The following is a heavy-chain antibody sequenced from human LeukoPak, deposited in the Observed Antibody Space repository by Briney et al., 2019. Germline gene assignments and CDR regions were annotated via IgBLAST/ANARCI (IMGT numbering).Heavy chain of an antibody. V-gene: IGHV3-23*01. D-gene: IGHD4-17*01. CDR3: AKDTMTTVTTRVGVDY. CDR1: GFTFSSYA. Sequence: GGSLRLSCAASGFTFSSYAMSWVRQAPGKGLEWVSAISGSGGSTYYADSVKGRFTISRDSSKNTLYLQMNSLRAEDTAVYYCAKDTMTTVTTRVGVDYWGQGTLVTVSS. CDR2: ISGSGGST. J-gene: IGHJ4*02.